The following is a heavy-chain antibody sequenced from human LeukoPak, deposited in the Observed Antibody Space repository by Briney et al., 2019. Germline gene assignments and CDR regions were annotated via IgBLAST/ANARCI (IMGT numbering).Heavy chain of an antibody. CDR1: GFTFSSYA. Sequence: GGSLRLSRAASGFTFSSYAMHWVRQAPGKGLEWVAVISYDGSNKYYADSVKGRFTISRDNSKNTLYLQMNSLRAEDTAVYYCARDVSAYCGGDCYPDYWGQGTLVTVSS. J-gene: IGHJ4*02. CDR3: ARDVSAYCGGDCYPDY. D-gene: IGHD2-21*02. CDR2: ISYDGSNK. V-gene: IGHV3-30*04.